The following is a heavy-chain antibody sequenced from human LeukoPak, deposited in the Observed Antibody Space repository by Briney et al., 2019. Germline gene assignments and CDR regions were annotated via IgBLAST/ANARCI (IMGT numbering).Heavy chain of an antibody. CDR1: GFTFSSYA. J-gene: IGHJ5*02. CDR2: INSDGSST. V-gene: IGHV3-74*01. CDR3: ARGASIAAAGTGEKSNWFDP. Sequence: GGSLRLSCSASGFTFSSYAMHWVRQAPGKGLVWVSRINSDGSSTSYADSVKGRFTISRDNAKNTLYLQMNRLRVEDTAVYYCARGASIAAAGTGEKSNWFDPWGQGTLVTVSS. D-gene: IGHD6-13*01.